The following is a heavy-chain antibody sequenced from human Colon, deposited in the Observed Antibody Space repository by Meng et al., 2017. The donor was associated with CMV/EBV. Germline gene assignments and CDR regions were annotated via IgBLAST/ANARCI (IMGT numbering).Heavy chain of an antibody. V-gene: IGHV1-69*05. D-gene: IGHD1-26*01. CDR2: IIPIFGTA. CDR1: GGTFSSYA. CDR3: ARDRSLSATTTFYYSYGMDV. J-gene: IGHJ6*02. Sequence: SVKVSCKASGGTFSSYAISWVRQAPGQGLEWMGGIIPIFGTANYAQKFQGRVTITTDESTSTAYMELSSLRSEDTAVYYCARDRSLSATTTFYYSYGMDVWGQGTTVTVSS.